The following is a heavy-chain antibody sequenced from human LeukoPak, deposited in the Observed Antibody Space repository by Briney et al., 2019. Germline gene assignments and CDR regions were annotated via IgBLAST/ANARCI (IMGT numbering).Heavy chain of an antibody. CDR3: AKGEGWELQSYYFDY. CDR2: LGGGDGDT. J-gene: IGHJ4*02. Sequence: GGSLRLSCAASGFPFSRFAVTWVRQAPGKGLEWVSLGGGDGDTYYADSVKGRFTVSRDNSKNTLYLHMNSLRGEDTAVYYCAKGEGWELQSYYFDYWGQGTLVTVSS. D-gene: IGHD1-26*01. CDR1: GFPFSRFA. V-gene: IGHV3-23*01.